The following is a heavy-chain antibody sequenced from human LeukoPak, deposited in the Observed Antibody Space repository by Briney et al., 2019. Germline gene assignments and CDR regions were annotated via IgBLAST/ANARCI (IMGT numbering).Heavy chain of an antibody. J-gene: IGHJ5*02. CDR2: IYTSGST. V-gene: IGHV4-4*07. CDR1: GGSISSYY. Sequence: SETLSLTCTVSGGSISSYYWSWIRQPAGKGLEWIGRIYTSGSTNYNASLKSRVTISVDTSKNQFSLKLSSVTAADTAVYYCARVDYDSSGYYYSSWGQGTLVTVSS. CDR3: ARVDYDSSGYYYSS. D-gene: IGHD3-22*01.